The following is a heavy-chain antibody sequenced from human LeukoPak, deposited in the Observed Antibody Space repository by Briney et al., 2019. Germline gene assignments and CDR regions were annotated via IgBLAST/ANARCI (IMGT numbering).Heavy chain of an antibody. J-gene: IGHJ3*02. CDR3: ARLHDYVNDAFDI. D-gene: IGHD3-16*01. Sequence: PGGSLRLSCAAAGFTFSNFWMSWVRQAPGKGLEWVANIKQDGSEKYYVDSVKGRFTISRDNAKNSLYLQMNSLRAEDTAVYYCARLHDYVNDAFDIWGQGTMVTVSS. V-gene: IGHV3-7*01. CDR1: GFTFSNFW. CDR2: IKQDGSEK.